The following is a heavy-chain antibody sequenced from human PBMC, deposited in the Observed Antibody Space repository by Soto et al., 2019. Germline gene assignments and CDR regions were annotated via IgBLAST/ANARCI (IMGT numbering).Heavy chain of an antibody. CDR2: ISAYNGNT. Sequence: ASVKVSCKASGYTFTSYGISWVRQAPGQGLEWMGWISAYNGNTNYAQKLQGRVTMTTGTSTSTAYMELRSLRSDDTAVYYCAREGCTNGVCYTPYYYYYGMDVWGQGTTVTVSS. CDR1: GYTFTSYG. CDR3: AREGCTNGVCYTPYYYYYGMDV. V-gene: IGHV1-18*04. D-gene: IGHD2-8*01. J-gene: IGHJ6*02.